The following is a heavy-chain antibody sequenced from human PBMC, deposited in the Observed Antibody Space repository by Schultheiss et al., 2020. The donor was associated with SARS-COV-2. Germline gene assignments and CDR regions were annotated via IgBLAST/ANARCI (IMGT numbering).Heavy chain of an antibody. CDR3: AREATYYYDSSGYYYERYYYYGMDV. J-gene: IGHJ6*02. CDR2: IYYSGST. V-gene: IGHV4-59*01. CDR1: GGSISSYY. Sequence: SQTLSLTCTVSGGSISSYYWSWIRQPPGKGLEWIGYIYYSGSTNYNPSLKSRVTISVDTSKNQFSLKLSSVTAADTAVYYCAREATYYYDSSGYYYERYYYYGMDVWGQGTTVTVSS. D-gene: IGHD3-22*01.